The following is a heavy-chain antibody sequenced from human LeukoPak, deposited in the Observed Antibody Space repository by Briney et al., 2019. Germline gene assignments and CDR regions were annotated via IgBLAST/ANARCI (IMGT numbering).Heavy chain of an antibody. D-gene: IGHD3-10*01. CDR3: ARELVAAYGSGSKGAFDI. CDR1: SESFSGYF. Sequence: PSETLSLTCAIYSESFSGYFWSWIRQPPGKGLEWIGEINYSGSTNYNPSLKSRVTISVDTSKNQFSLKLSSVTAADTAVYYCARELVAAYGSGSKGAFDIWGQGTMVTVSS. V-gene: IGHV4-34*01. J-gene: IGHJ3*02. CDR2: INYSGST.